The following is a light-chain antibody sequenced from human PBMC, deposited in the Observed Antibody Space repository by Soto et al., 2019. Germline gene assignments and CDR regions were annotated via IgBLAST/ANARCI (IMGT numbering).Light chain of an antibody. CDR3: NTYAGSPYV. V-gene: IGLV2-8*01. Sequence: QSVLTQPPSASGSPGQSVTISCTGTSCDVGGYNYVSWYQQHPGKAPKLMIYEVSKRPSGVPDRFSGSKSGNTASLTVSGLQAEDEADYYCNTYAGSPYVFGTGTKVTVL. CDR1: SCDVGGYNY. CDR2: EVS. J-gene: IGLJ1*01.